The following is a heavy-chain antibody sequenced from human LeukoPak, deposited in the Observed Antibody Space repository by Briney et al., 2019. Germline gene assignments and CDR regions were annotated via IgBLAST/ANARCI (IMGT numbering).Heavy chain of an antibody. CDR1: GYTFINYY. CDR3: ARDESTSILWW. CDR2: INPSGGST. J-gene: IGHJ1*01. Sequence: ASVKVSCKASGYTFINYYMHWVRQAPGQGLEWMGIINPSGGSTSYAQKFQGRVTMTRNTSTSTVYMELSSLRSEDTAVYYCARDESTSILWWWGQGTLVTVSS. D-gene: IGHD2-21*01. V-gene: IGHV1-46*01.